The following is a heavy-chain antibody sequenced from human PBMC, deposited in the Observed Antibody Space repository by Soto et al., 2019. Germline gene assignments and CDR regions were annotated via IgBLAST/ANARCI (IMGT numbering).Heavy chain of an antibody. CDR1: GFSFSGYY. CDR3: ARETGHQGHNYAMDV. J-gene: IGHJ6*02. CDR2: ISFSGDVT. V-gene: IGHV3-11*01. D-gene: IGHD3-9*01. Sequence: PGGSLRLSCAASGFSFSGYYMSWIRQAPGKGLEWVSYISFSGDVTHYSDSVEGRFTVSRDNAKKSLYLQMNSLRVEDTAVYYCARETGHQGHNYAMDVWGQGTTVTVSS.